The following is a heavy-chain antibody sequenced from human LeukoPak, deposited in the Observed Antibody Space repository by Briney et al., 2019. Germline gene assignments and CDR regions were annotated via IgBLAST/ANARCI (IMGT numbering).Heavy chain of an antibody. J-gene: IGHJ4*02. V-gene: IGHV3-48*01. CDR2: ISSSSSTI. Sequence: GGSLRLSCVGSGFTFSSYHMNWVRQAPGKGLEWVSYISSSSSTINYADSVKGRFTISRDNAKNSLYLQTNSLRAEDTAVYYCARAQYYSDSTGYYYLHYWGQGTLVTVSS. D-gene: IGHD3-22*01. CDR3: ARAQYYSDSTGYYYLHY. CDR1: GFTFSSYH.